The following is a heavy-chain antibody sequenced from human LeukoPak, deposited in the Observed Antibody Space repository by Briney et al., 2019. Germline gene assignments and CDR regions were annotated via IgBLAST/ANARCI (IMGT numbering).Heavy chain of an antibody. CDR2: IWYDGFNK. CDR3: ARDLGNWGWNDV. Sequence: GGSLRLSCAASGFTFSSYVMHWVRQAPGKGLEWVAVIWYDGFNKYYADSVKGRFTISRDNSKNTLYLQMNSLRAEDTAVYYCARDLGNWGWNDVWGQGTLVTVSS. CDR1: GFTFSSYV. D-gene: IGHD7-27*01. J-gene: IGHJ4*02. V-gene: IGHV3-33*01.